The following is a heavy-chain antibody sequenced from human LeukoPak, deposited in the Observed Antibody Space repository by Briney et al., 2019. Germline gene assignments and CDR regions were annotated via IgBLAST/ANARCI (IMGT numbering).Heavy chain of an antibody. D-gene: IGHD6-6*01. CDR2: ISGSGGTT. Sequence: PGGSLRLSCAASGFTFGSYAMSWVRQAPGKGVEWVSVISGSGGTTHYADSVKGRFTISRDNSKNTLYLQMNSLRAEDTAVYYCAKAMGIAARKSTVDYWGQGTLVTVSS. CDR1: GFTFGSYA. CDR3: AKAMGIAARKSTVDY. V-gene: IGHV3-23*01. J-gene: IGHJ4*02.